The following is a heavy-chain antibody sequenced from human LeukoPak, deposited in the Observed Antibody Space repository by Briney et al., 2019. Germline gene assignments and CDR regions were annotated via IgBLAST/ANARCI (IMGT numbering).Heavy chain of an antibody. V-gene: IGHV4-34*01. D-gene: IGHD5-12*01. CDR1: GGSFSGYY. J-gene: IGHJ4*02. CDR3: AREGGFSIFDY. CDR2: INHSGST. Sequence: ETLSLTCAVYGGSFSGYYWSWIRQPPGKGLEWIGEINHSGSTNYNPSLKSRVTISVDTSKNQFSLKLSSVTAADTAVYYCAREGGFSIFDYWGQGTLVTVSS.